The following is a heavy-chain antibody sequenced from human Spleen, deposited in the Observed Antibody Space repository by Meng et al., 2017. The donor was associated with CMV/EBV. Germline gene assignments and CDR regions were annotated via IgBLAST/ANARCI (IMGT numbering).Heavy chain of an antibody. V-gene: IGHV3-74*01. CDR2: INSDGSST. CDR3: ARGGTSGAFDI. CDR1: GFTFSSYW. Sequence: GESLKISCAASGFTFSSYWMHWVRQAPGKGLVWVSRINSDGSSTSYADSVKGRFTISRDNAKNTLYLQRNSLRAEDTAMYYCARGGTSGAFDIWGQGTMVTVSS. J-gene: IGHJ3*02. D-gene: IGHD1-26*01.